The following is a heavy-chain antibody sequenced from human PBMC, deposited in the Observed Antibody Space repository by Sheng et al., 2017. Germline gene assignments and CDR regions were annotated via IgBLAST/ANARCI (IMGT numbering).Heavy chain of an antibody. CDR1: GFTVSDNH. CDR3: ARDHEGRPFDD. J-gene: IGHJ4*02. D-gene: IGHD3-10*01. Sequence: EVQLVESGGGLIQPGGSLRLSCAASGFTVSDNHMSWVRQAPGMGLEWLSLIHTNGNTYYTDSVKGRFTISRDISKNTLYLPMNSLRAEDTALYYCARDHEGRPFDDWGQGTLVTVSS. V-gene: IGHV3-53*01. CDR2: IHTNGNT.